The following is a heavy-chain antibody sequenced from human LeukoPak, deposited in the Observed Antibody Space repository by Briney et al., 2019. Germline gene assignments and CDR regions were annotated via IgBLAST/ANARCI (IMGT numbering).Heavy chain of an antibody. CDR3: AKDLAYGGNAGFDY. D-gene: IGHD4-23*01. J-gene: IGHJ4*02. CDR2: INSDGNIT. V-gene: IGHV3-74*01. CDR1: GFTFSNYW. Sequence: GGSLRLSCAASGFTFSNYWMHWVRQAPGKGLVWVSRINSDGNITNYADSVKGRFTISRDNAKNMLYLQMNSLRAEDTAVYYCAKDLAYGGNAGFDYWGQGTLVTVSS.